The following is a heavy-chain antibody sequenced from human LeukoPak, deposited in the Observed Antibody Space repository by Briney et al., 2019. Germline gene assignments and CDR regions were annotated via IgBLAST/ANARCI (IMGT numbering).Heavy chain of an antibody. Sequence: ASVKVSCKASGYTFTSYDINWVRQATGQGLEWMGWMNPNSGNTGYAQKFQGRVTMTRDTSISTAHMELSRLRSDDTAVYYCARGTHAVGATPGGNYWGQGTLVTVSS. CDR3: ARGTHAVGATPGGNY. V-gene: IGHV1-8*01. J-gene: IGHJ4*02. CDR1: GYTFTSYD. CDR2: MNPNSGNT. D-gene: IGHD1-26*01.